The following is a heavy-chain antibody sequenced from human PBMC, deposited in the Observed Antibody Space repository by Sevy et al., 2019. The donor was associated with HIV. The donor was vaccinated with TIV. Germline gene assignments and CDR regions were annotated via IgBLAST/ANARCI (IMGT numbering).Heavy chain of an antibody. Sequence: SETLSRTCTVSADSISSSSYYWGWIRQPPGEGLEWIGSIYYSGSTSYNPSLKSRLTISVDTSKNQFSLKLSAMTAADTAVYYCGGHSRYSSSLDWFDPWGQGTLVTVSS. D-gene: IGHD6-13*01. V-gene: IGHV4-39*01. CDR1: ADSISSSSYY. CDR3: GGHSRYSSSLDWFDP. CDR2: IYYSGST. J-gene: IGHJ5*02.